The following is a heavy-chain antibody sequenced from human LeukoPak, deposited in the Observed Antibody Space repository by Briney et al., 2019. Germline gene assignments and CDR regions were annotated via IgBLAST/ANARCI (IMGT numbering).Heavy chain of an antibody. Sequence: SVKVSCKASGGTFSSYAISWVRQAPGQGLEWMGGIIPIFGTANYAQKFQGRVTITTDESTSTAYMELSSLRSEDTAVYYCGRQDAYYYYYYGMDVWGQGTTVTVSS. V-gene: IGHV1-69*05. CDR1: GGTFSSYA. CDR2: IIPIFGTA. CDR3: GRQDAYYYYYYGMDV. J-gene: IGHJ6*02.